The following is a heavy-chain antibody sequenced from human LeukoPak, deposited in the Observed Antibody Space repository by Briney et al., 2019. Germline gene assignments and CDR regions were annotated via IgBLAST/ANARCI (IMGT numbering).Heavy chain of an antibody. CDR2: INPSGGST. CDR1: GYTFTSYY. D-gene: IGHD6-6*01. J-gene: IGHJ4*02. CDR3: ARVGSIEYSSSSTRFDY. V-gene: IGHV1-46*01. Sequence: ASVKVSCKASGYTFTSYYMHWVRQAPGQGLEWMGIINPSGGSTSYAQKFQGRVTMTRDMSTSTVYMELSSLRSEDTAVYYCARVGSIEYSSSSTRFDYWGQGTLVTVSS.